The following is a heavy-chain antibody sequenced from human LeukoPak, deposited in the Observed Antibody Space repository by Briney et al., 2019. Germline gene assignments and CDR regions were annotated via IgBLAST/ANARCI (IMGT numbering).Heavy chain of an antibody. J-gene: IGHJ4*02. V-gene: IGHV5-51*01. CDR2: IYPGDSDT. Sequence: GESLKISCKGSGYSFTSYWISWVRQMPGKGLEWMGIIYPGDSDTRYSPSFQGQVTISADKSISTAYLQWSSLKASDTAMYYCARHPSGGYCSSTSCYSLLPFDYWGQGTLVTVSS. CDR3: ARHPSGGYCSSTSCYSLLPFDY. CDR1: GYSFTSYW. D-gene: IGHD2-2*02.